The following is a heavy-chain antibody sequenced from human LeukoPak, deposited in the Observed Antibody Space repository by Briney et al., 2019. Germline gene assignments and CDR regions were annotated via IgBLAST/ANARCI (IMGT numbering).Heavy chain of an antibody. Sequence: GGSLRLSCAASGFTFSSYGMHWVRQAPGKGLEWVANINDDGNKKYYVDSVKGRFTISRDNAKNSLYLQMNSLRAEDTAVYYCAREAYYYMDVWGKGTTVTVSS. V-gene: IGHV3-7*01. CDR2: INDDGNKK. CDR1: GFTFSSYG. CDR3: AREAYYYMDV. J-gene: IGHJ6*03.